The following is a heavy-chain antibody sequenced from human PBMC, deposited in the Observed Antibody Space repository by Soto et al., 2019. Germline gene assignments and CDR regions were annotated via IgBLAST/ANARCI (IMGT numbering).Heavy chain of an antibody. CDR2: ISDSGGTS. V-gene: IGHV3-23*01. Sequence: PGGSLRLSCAASGFIFSNYVMRWVRQAPGKGLEWVSSISDSGGTSYYADSVKGRFTISRDNSKNTLYLQMNSLRAEDTAIYYCGKHKRGYSSTCGNWGQGTLVTVSS. J-gene: IGHJ4*02. D-gene: IGHD6-13*01. CDR3: GKHKRGYSSTCGN. CDR1: GFIFSNYV.